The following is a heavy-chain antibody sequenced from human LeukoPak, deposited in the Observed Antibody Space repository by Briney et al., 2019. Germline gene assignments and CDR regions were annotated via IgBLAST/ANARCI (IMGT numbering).Heavy chain of an antibody. CDR1: GFTVSSNY. CDR3: AMAKQLPYYFDY. V-gene: IGHV3-53*01. J-gene: IGHJ4*02. D-gene: IGHD5-18*01. CDR2: IYSGGST. Sequence: GGSLRLSCAASGFTVSSNYMSWVRQAPGKGLEWVSVIYSGGSTYYADSVKGRFTISRDNSKNTLYLQMNSLRAEDTAVYYCAMAKQLPYYFDYWGQGTLVTVSS.